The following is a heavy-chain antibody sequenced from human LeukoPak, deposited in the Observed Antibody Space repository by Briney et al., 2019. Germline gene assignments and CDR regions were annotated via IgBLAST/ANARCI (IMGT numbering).Heavy chain of an antibody. Sequence: PSQTLSLTCTVSGGSIITDNSYWTWIRQPAGKGLEWIGRIYPSGSTDYSPSLKSRLSISIDTSNNQFSLTLTSVTAADTAVYFCARVFWKSGSYFDYWGQGILVTVSS. D-gene: IGHD3-3*01. CDR3: ARVFWKSGSYFDY. V-gene: IGHV4-61*02. CDR1: GGSIITDNSY. CDR2: IYPSGST. J-gene: IGHJ4*02.